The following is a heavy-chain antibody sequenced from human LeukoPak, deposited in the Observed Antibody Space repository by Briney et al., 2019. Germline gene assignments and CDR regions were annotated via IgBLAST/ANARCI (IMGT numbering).Heavy chain of an antibody. J-gene: IGHJ4*02. D-gene: IGHD2-21*02. CDR2: ISVGGGST. Sequence: GGSLRLSCAASGFTFSSYAMTWVRQAPGKGLEWVSGISVGGGSTYYADSVKGRFTISRDISKNTLYLQMNSLRAEDTAVYYCAKAGDAYCGGDCYSDYWGQGTLVTVSS. V-gene: IGHV3-23*01. CDR1: GFTFSSYA. CDR3: AKAGDAYCGGDCYSDY.